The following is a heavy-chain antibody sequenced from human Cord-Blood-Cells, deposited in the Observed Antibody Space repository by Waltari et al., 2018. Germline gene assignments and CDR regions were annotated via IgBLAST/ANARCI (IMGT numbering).Heavy chain of an antibody. V-gene: IGHV4-39*01. Sequence: QLQLQESGPGLVKPSETRSLTCTVSGGSLSSSSYYWGWIRPPPGKGLEWIGSIYYSGSTYYNPSLKSRVTISVDTSKNQFSLKLSSVTAADTAVYYCARRTYDFWSGYPNWFDPWGQGTLVTVSS. CDR2: IYYSGST. CDR3: ARRTYDFWSGYPNWFDP. D-gene: IGHD3-3*01. J-gene: IGHJ5*02. CDR1: GGSLSSSSYY.